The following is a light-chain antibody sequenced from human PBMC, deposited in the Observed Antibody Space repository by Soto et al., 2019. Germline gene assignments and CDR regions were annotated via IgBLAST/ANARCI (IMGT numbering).Light chain of an antibody. CDR1: NTKKGNNY. Sequence: QSLLTAPPSRSAGPGERGSIRSPGKNTKKGNNYVSWYQQLPGTAPKLLIYETDKRPSGIPDRFSGSKSGTSATLGISGLQTGDEADYYCATWDSSLGAHVFGTGTKVTVL. CDR2: ETD. V-gene: IGLV1-51*02. CDR3: ATWDSSLGAHV. J-gene: IGLJ1*01.